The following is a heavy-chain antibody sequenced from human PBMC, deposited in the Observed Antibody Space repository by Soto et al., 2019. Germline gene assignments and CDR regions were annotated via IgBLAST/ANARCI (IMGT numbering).Heavy chain of an antibody. CDR2: ISSSSSTI. V-gene: IGHV3-48*02. Sequence: GGSLRLSCAASGFTFSSYSMNWIRQAPGKGLEWVSYISSSSSTIYYADSVKGRFTISRDNAKNSLYLQMNSLRDEDTAVYYCARRRGRGYSYGYFDYWGQGTLVTVSS. CDR3: ARRRGRGYSYGYFDY. CDR1: GFTFSSYS. D-gene: IGHD5-18*01. J-gene: IGHJ4*02.